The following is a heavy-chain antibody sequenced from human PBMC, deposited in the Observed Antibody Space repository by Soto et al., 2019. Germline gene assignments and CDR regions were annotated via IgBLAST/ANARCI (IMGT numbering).Heavy chain of an antibody. D-gene: IGHD2-15*01. Sequence: QVQLVQSGAEVKKPGSSVKVSCKASGGTFRTSAISWVRQAPGQGLEWVGGIMPVFRRPKYAQNFQDRVIITADESTSTAYMELNSLKSDDTAVYYGARDKDRLQLGGNCYFILDVWGQGTAVTVSS. J-gene: IGHJ6*02. CDR3: ARDKDRLQLGGNCYFILDV. CDR1: GGTFRTSA. V-gene: IGHV1-69*12. CDR2: IMPVFRRP.